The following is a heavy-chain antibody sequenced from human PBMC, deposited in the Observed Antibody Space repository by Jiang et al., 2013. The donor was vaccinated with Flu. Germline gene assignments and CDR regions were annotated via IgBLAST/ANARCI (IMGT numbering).Heavy chain of an antibody. D-gene: IGHD1-26*01. CDR3: ARGIWFSGNYYFDS. Sequence: GAEVKRPGGLYDGSCSASGYNFRNYAMQWVRQAPDKGLSGWDGSIVAMVGQDIHRSSRTESPLRGDTSASIVHLILSSLRSEDTAVYFCARGIWFSGNYYFDSWGQGTLVTVST. CDR1: GYNFRNYA. J-gene: IGHJ4*02. V-gene: IGHV1-3*01. CDR2: SIVAMVG.